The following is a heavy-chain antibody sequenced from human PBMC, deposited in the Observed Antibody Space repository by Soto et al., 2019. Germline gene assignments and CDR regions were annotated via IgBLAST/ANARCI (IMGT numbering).Heavy chain of an antibody. CDR3: ASQLPTVSSSSTSWYSGVRYSDY. CDR2: IYYSGNT. Sequence: ASETLSLTCTVAHGCISSNNYYFAWIRHPPGKGLQWIGSIYYSGNTYYNPSLKSRVTISVDTSKNRFSLKRNSASEAEPSVYYCASQLPTVSSSSTSWYSGVRYSDYWDPGILVDVSS. CDR1: HGCISSNNYY. D-gene: IGHD6-13*01. J-gene: IGHJ4*02. V-gene: IGHV4-39*01.